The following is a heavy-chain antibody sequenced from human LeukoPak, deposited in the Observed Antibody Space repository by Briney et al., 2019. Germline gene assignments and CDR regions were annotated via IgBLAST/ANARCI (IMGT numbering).Heavy chain of an antibody. Sequence: SETLSLTCTVSVGSISSGDYYWSWIRQPPGKGLEWIGYIYYSGSTYYNPSLKSRVTISVDTSKNHFSLKLSSVTAADTAVYYCARDRIAAVDWGQGTLVTVSS. CDR1: VGSISSGDYY. J-gene: IGHJ4*02. D-gene: IGHD6-13*01. V-gene: IGHV4-30-4*08. CDR2: IYYSGST. CDR3: ARDRIAAVD.